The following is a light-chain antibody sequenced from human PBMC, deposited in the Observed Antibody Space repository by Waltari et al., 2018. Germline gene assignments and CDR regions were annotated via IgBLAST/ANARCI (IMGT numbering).Light chain of an antibody. CDR3: TSYTSRGTVV. CDR1: SSDVAGYNY. CDR2: EVN. V-gene: IGLV2-14*01. J-gene: IGLJ2*01. Sequence: QSALTQPASLSGSPGQSITISCTGTSSDVAGYNYVSWYQQHPGKAPKLMIYEVNNRPSGDSSRFSGSKSGNTASLTISGLQAEDEADYYCTSYTSRGTVVFGGGTKLTVL.